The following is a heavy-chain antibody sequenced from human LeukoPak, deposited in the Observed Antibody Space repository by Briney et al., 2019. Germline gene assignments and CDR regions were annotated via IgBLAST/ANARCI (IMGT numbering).Heavy chain of an antibody. J-gene: IGHJ5*02. CDR2: IYTSGST. CDR3: ARDLPLTSQFDP. D-gene: IGHD3-3*01. CDR1: GGSISSGSYS. V-gene: IGHV4-61*02. Sequence: PSETLSLTCTVSGGSISSGSYSWRWHRQPAGKGLEWIGRIYTSGSTNYNPSLKSRVTISVDTSKNQFSLKLSSVTAVDTAVYYCARDLPLTSQFDPWGQGTLVTVSS.